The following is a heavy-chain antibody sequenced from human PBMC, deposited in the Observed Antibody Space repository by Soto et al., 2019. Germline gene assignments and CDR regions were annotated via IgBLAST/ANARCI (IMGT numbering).Heavy chain of an antibody. V-gene: IGHV1-3*01. D-gene: IGHD6-19*01. CDR1: GYTFTRYP. J-gene: IGHJ4*02. CDR3: ASRTGSERWLVLDD. CDR2: ISAGNGDT. Sequence: SVTVPCKASGYTFTRYPIHWVRQAPGQRLAWMGWISAGNGDTEYSQNFQGRVTITRDTSASTAYMELTNLRSDDTAVYYCASRTGSERWLVLDDWGQGPLVTLPS.